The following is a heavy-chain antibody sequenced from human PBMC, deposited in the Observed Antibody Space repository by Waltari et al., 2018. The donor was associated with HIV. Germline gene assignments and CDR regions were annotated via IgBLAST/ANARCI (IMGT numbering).Heavy chain of an antibody. CDR1: GFSVGSNH. V-gene: IGHV3-53*01. J-gene: IGHJ3*01. D-gene: IGHD6-19*01. Sequence: EEQLVESGGGLIQPGGSLRLSCAASGFSVGSNHMSWVRQAPGQGLEGVSIIYSGGSTYYADSMKGRFTISRDSSKNTLYLQMDSLRVEDTAVYYCVRAQKAVAAIDPFDLWGQGTKVTVSS. CDR2: IYSGGST. CDR3: VRAQKAVAAIDPFDL.